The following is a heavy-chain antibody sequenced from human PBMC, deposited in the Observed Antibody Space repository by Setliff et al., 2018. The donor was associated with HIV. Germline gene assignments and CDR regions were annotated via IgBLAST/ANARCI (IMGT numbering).Heavy chain of an antibody. J-gene: IGHJ4*02. CDR3: ARGSRITVVSVLIYSRFDY. CDR2: INPSGWST. V-gene: IGHV1-46*01. CDR1: RGTLTSDA. D-gene: IGHD3-3*01. Sequence: APVKVSCKASRGTLTSDAINWVRQAPGQGLEWLGMINPSGWSTWYAQKFQGRVTMTRATSTSTVYMELSSLTSEDTAVYFCARGSRITVVSVLIYSRFDYWGQGTLVTVSS.